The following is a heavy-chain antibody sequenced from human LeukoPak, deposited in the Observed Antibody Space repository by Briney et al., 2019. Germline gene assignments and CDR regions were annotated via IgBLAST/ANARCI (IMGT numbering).Heavy chain of an antibody. Sequence: GGSLRLSCAASGLTFSRYWMHWVRQAPGKGLVWVSRINSDGSSTSYADSVKGRFTISRDNAKNALYLQMNSLRAEDTAVYYCATLGRVDVADYWGQGTLVTVSS. V-gene: IGHV3-74*01. CDR1: GLTFSRYW. J-gene: IGHJ4*02. CDR2: INSDGSST. D-gene: IGHD7-27*01. CDR3: ATLGRVDVADY.